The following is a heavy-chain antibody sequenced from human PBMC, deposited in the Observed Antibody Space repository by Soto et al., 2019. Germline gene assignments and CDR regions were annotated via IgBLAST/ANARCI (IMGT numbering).Heavy chain of an antibody. V-gene: IGHV3-72*01. J-gene: IGHJ4*02. Sequence: GGTLRLSCAASGVTFSDDHMDWVRQAPGKGLECVGRIRNRVQSHIADYPATVKGIFTISTDDSENSLHLQMNSLKTDVTAVLYCTRDPFSALDYWGKGSLV. CDR2: IRNRVQSHIA. CDR3: TRDPFSALDY. CDR1: GVTFSDDH.